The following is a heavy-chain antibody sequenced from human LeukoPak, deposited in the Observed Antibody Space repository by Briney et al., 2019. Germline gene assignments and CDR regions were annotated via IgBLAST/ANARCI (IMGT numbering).Heavy chain of an antibody. D-gene: IGHD6-13*01. CDR1: GGSISSSNW. CDR2: IYHSGST. CDR3: ARVGVIAAAATTPGDY. V-gene: IGHV4-4*02. J-gene: IGHJ4*02. Sequence: SGTLSLTCAVSGGSISSSNWGSWVRQPPGKGLEWIGEIYHSGSTNYHPSLKSRVTISVDKSKNQFSLRLSSVTAADTAVYYCARVGVIAAAATTPGDYWGQGTLVTVSS.